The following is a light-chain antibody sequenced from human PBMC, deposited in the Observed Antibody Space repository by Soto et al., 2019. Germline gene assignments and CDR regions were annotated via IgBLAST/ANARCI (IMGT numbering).Light chain of an antibody. J-gene: IGLJ1*01. CDR1: SSDVGGYNY. CDR3: SSYAGSNNFEV. Sequence: QSALTQPPSSSGSPGQSVTISCTGTSSDVGGYNYVSWYQQHPGKAPQHMIYEVSKPPSGVPDRFSGSKSGNTASLTVSGLQAEDEADYYCSSYAGSNNFEVFGTGTKLTVL. V-gene: IGLV2-8*01. CDR2: EVS.